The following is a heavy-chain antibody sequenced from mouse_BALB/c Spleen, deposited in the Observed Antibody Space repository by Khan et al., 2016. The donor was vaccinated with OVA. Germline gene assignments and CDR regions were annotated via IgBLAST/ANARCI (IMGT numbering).Heavy chain of an antibody. CDR3: WILR. Sequence: EVELVESGGGLVQPGGSMKLSCVASGFTFSNYWMNLVRQSPEKGLAWVAEIRLKSDDYVTHYAESVKGRFTISRDDSKSSVYLKINNLRAEDTGIYYCWILRWGQGTTLTVSS. J-gene: IGHJ2*01. CDR2: IRLKSDDYVT. V-gene: IGHV6-6*02. CDR1: GFTFSNYW.